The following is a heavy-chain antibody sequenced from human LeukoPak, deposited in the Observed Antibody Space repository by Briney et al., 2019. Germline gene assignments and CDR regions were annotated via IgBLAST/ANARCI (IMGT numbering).Heavy chain of an antibody. CDR1: GYTLTELS. J-gene: IGHJ4*02. CDR2: FDPEDGET. V-gene: IGHV1-24*01. D-gene: IGHD3-3*01. Sequence: ASVKVSFKVSGYTLTELSMHWVRQAPGKGLEWMGGFDPEDGETIYAQRFQGRVTMTEDTSTDTAYMELSSLRSEDTAVYYCATDDFWSGYWYFWGQGTLVTVSS. CDR3: ATDDFWSGYWYF.